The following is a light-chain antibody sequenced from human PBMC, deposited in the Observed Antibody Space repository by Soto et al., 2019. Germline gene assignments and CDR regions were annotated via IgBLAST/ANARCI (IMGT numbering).Light chain of an antibody. CDR1: QSLSSTY. CDR3: QHYGNTPWT. CDR2: GAS. J-gene: IGKJ1*01. Sequence: EIVLAQSPGTLSLSPGDRATLSCRASQSLSSTYLAWYQQKPGQAPRLLIYGASSRATGIPDRFSGSGSGTDFTLTISRLGPEDFAVYYCQHYGNTPWTFGQGTKVEIK. V-gene: IGKV3-20*01.